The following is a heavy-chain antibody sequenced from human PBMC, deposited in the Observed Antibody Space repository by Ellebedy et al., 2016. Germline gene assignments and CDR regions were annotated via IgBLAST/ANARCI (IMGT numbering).Heavy chain of an antibody. CDR2: INHSGST. CDR1: GGSFSGYY. J-gene: IGHJ4*02. CDR3: GGADYQY. V-gene: IGHV4-34*01. Sequence: SETLSLTXAVYGGSFSGYYWSWIRQPPGKGLEWIGEINHSGSTNYNPSLKSRVTISVDTSKNQFSLKLSSVTAADTAVYYCGGADYQYWGQGILVTVSS. D-gene: IGHD4-11*01.